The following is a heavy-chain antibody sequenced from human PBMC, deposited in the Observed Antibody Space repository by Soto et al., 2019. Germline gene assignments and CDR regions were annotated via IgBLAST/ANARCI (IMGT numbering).Heavy chain of an antibody. CDR1: GYTFNDSY. V-gene: IGHV1-2*02. CDR3: ARTLVLSLSMDS. J-gene: IGHJ4*02. Sequence: ASEKVSCKASGYTFNDSYIHWVRQAPGQGREWMGWINPNHGGTNYAQKFQDRVTMTSDTSLTTAFLELSSLTYNDTAVYFWARTLVLSLSMDSWGQGSLVTVSS. CDR2: INPNHGGT. D-gene: IGHD3-16*02.